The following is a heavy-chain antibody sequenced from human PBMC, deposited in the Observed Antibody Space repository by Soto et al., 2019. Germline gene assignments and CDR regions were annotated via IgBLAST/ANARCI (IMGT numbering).Heavy chain of an antibody. Sequence: PGGSLRLSCAASAFTFSTYAMSWVRPAPGKGLEWVSGLSGSGASTYYADSVKGRFTISRDNSKNTLYLQMSSLRAEDTAIYYCAKGSIVVLPTATYDSWGQGTLVTVSS. D-gene: IGHD2-2*01. V-gene: IGHV3-23*01. J-gene: IGHJ4*02. CDR2: LSGSGAST. CDR1: AFTFSTYA. CDR3: AKGSIVVLPTATYDS.